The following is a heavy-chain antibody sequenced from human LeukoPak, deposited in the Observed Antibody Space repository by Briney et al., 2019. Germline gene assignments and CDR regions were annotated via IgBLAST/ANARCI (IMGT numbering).Heavy chain of an antibody. J-gene: IGHJ6*02. Sequence: ASVKVSCKASGCTFTSYGISWVRQAPGQGLEWMGWISAYNGNTNYAQKLQGRVTMTTDTSTSTAYMELRSLRSDDTAVYYCARAPRYYDFWSGYYSYGMDVWGQGTTVTVSS. CDR2: ISAYNGNT. CDR1: GCTFTSYG. CDR3: ARAPRYYDFWSGYYSYGMDV. V-gene: IGHV1-18*01. D-gene: IGHD3-3*01.